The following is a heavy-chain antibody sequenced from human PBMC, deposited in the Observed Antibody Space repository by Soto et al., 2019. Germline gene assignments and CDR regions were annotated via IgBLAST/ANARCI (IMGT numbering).Heavy chain of an antibody. V-gene: IGHV4-34*01. Sequence: PSETLSLTCAVYGGSFSGYYWSWIRQPPGKGLEWIGEINHSGSTNYNPSLKSRVTISVDTSKNQFSLKLSSVTAADTAVYYCARGGSIAVAGHNHKPDYWGQGTLVTLSS. D-gene: IGHD6-19*01. CDR3: ARGGSIAVAGHNHKPDY. J-gene: IGHJ4*02. CDR2: INHSGST. CDR1: GGSFSGYY.